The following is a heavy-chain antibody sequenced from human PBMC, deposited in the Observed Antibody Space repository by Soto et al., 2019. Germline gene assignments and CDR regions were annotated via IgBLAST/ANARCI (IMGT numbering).Heavy chain of an antibody. CDR1: GGSISTGAYY. V-gene: IGHV4-30-4*01. J-gene: IGHJ5*02. CDR2: IYYSGST. CDR3: ARGPPEGSRLAP. D-gene: IGHD6-13*01. Sequence: QVQLSESVPGLVKPSETMFLTCTVSGGSISTGAYYWSWIRQPPGKGLELLGYIYYSGSTYYTPALGIRVTITVDTAKTQFSLKLSSVTAAATAVLCYARGPPEGSRLAPWDQVTLVTFSS.